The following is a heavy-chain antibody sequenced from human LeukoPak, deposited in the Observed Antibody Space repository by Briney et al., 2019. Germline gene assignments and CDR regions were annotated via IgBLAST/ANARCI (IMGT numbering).Heavy chain of an antibody. D-gene: IGHD6-13*01. Sequence: PGGSLRLSCAASGFTFSSYWMSWVRQAPGKGLEWVANIKQDGSEKYYVDSVKGRFTISRDNAKNSLYLQMNSLRAEDTAVYYCTRGGRIGSSWYWVQYYFDYWGQGTLVTVSS. CDR3: TRGGRIGSSWYWVQYYFDY. CDR2: IKQDGSEK. J-gene: IGHJ4*02. V-gene: IGHV3-7*01. CDR1: GFTFSSYW.